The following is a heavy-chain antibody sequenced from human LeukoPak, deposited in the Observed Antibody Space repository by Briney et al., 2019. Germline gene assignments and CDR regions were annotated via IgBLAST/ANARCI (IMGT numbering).Heavy chain of an antibody. D-gene: IGHD3-22*01. V-gene: IGHV3-23*01. CDR3: AKDLDSSGFLFPFDS. CDR1: EFTFSSCA. J-gene: IGHJ4*02. CDR2: ITATGTTT. Sequence: GGSLRLSCTASEFTFSSCAMSWVRQAPGKGLEWVSLITATGTTTYYADSVKGRFTISRDSSKNTLYLQMNSLRAEDTAIYYCAKDLDSSGFLFPFDSWGQGTLVTVSS.